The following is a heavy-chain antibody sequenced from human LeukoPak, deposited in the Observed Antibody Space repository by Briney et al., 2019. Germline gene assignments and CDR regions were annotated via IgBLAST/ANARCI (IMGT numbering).Heavy chain of an antibody. J-gene: IGHJ4*02. CDR2: ITASGTAM. Sequence: GGSLRLSCAASGFTFSSYSMNWVRQAPGKGLEWVSHITASGTAMFYADSVKGRFTISRDNAKNSLYLQMNSLRAEDTAVYYCARAPDSAWHNFDYWGQGTQVTVSS. D-gene: IGHD6-19*01. V-gene: IGHV3-48*01. CDR3: ARAPDSAWHNFDY. CDR1: GFTFSSYS.